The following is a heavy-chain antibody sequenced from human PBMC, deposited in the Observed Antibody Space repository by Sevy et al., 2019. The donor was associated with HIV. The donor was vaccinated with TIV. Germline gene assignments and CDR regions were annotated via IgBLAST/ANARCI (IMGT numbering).Heavy chain of an antibody. Sequence: GSLRLSCAASGFTFSSYAMHWVRQAPGKGLEWVAVISYDGSNKYYADSVKGRFTISRDNSKNTLYLQMNSLRAEDTAVYYCARALPDTAMVTGSYYYYYMDVWGKGTTVTVSS. CDR3: ARALPDTAMVTGSYYYYYMDV. V-gene: IGHV3-30-3*01. J-gene: IGHJ6*03. D-gene: IGHD5-18*01. CDR1: GFTFSSYA. CDR2: ISYDGSNK.